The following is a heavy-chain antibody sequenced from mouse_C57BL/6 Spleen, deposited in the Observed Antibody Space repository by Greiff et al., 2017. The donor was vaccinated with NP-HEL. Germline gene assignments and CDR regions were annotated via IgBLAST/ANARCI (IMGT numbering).Heavy chain of an antibody. D-gene: IGHD2-3*01. CDR1: GYTFTDYY. V-gene: IGHV1-26*01. J-gene: IGHJ3*01. CDR3: ARGYDGYYVSWFAY. CDR2: INPNNGGT. Sequence: VQLQQSGPELVKPGASVKISCKASGYTFTDYYMNWVKQSHGKSLEWIGDINPNNGGTSYNQKFKGKATLTVDKSSSTAYMELRSLTSEDSAVYYCARGYDGYYVSWFAYWGQGTLVTVSA.